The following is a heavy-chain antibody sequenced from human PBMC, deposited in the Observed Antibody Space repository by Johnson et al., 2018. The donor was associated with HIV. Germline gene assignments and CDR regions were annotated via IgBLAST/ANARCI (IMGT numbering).Heavy chain of an antibody. CDR2: IGTAGDT. J-gene: IGHJ3*02. CDR3: ARANRGRNDAFDI. V-gene: IGHV3-13*01. CDR1: GFTVSSNY. D-gene: IGHD2-15*01. Sequence: VQLVESGGDLVQPGGSLRLSCAASGFTVSSNYMSWVRQAPGKGLEWVSVIGTAGDTYYPGSVKGRFTISRENAKNSLYLQMNSLRAGDTAVYYCARANRGRNDAFDIWGQGTMVTVSS.